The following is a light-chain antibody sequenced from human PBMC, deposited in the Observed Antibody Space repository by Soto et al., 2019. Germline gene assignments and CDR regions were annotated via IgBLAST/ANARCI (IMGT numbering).Light chain of an antibody. CDR3: QQYGSSPYT. V-gene: IGKV3-20*01. J-gene: IGKJ2*01. Sequence: EIVLTQSPGTLSLSPGERATLSCRASQSVTSSYLAWYQQKPGQAPRLLISGASSRATGIPDRFSGSGSGTDFTLTISRLEPEDFAVYYCQQYGSSPYTFGQGTKLEIK. CDR1: QSVTSSY. CDR2: GAS.